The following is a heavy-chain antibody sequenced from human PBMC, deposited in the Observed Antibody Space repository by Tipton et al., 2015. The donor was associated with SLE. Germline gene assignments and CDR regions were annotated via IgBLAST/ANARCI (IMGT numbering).Heavy chain of an antibody. CDR3: ARHMTDDAGGMDV. D-gene: IGHD1-1*01. CDR2: IYYSGST. V-gene: IGHV4-39*07. CDR1: GGSISSSSYY. Sequence: LRLSCTVSGGSISSSSYYWGWIRQPPGKGLEWIGSIYYSGSTYYNPSLKSRVTISVDTSKNQFSLKLSSVTAADTAVYYCARHMTDDAGGMDVWGQGTTVTVSS. J-gene: IGHJ6*02.